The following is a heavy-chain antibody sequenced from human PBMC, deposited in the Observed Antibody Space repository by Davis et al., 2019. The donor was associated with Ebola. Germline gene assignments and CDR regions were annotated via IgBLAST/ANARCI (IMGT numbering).Heavy chain of an antibody. Sequence: GGSLRLSCTASGFTFGDYAMSWVRQAPGKGLEWVAVISHDARNRLYGDSVKGRFTISRDNTMNKLYLQMNSLRPEDTAVYYCAKEEGHCYGGACHGGMDFWGQGTLVIVSS. J-gene: IGHJ4*02. V-gene: IGHV3-30-3*02. CDR3: AKEEGHCYGGACHGGMDF. CDR2: ISHDARNR. CDR1: GFTFGDYA. D-gene: IGHD2-8*02.